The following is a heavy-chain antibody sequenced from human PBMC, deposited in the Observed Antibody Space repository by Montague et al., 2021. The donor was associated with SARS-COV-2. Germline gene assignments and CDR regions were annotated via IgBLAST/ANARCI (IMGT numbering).Heavy chain of an antibody. CDR1: GFSLSTSGMC. Sequence: PALVKPTQTLTLTCTFSGFSLSTSGMCVSWIRQPPGKALEWLALIDWDDDKYYSTSLKTRLTISKDTSKNQVVLTMTNMDPVDTATYYCARSPSDILTGYYRGFDYWGQGTLVTVSS. CDR3: ARSPSDILTGYYRGFDY. D-gene: IGHD3-9*01. J-gene: IGHJ4*02. CDR2: IDWDDDK. V-gene: IGHV2-70*01.